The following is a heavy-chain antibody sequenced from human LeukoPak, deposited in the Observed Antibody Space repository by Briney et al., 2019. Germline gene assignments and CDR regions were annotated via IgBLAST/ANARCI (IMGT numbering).Heavy chain of an antibody. Sequence: PGGSLRLSCAASGFTFSSYSMNWVRQAPGKGLEWVSYISSSSSTIYCADSVKGRFTISRDNAKNSLYLQMNSLRAEDTAVYYCARDGGEGFWSDYHWGQGTLVTVSS. CDR3: ARDGGEGFWSDYH. J-gene: IGHJ4*02. CDR2: ISSSSSTI. V-gene: IGHV3-48*01. CDR1: GFTFSSYS. D-gene: IGHD3-3*01.